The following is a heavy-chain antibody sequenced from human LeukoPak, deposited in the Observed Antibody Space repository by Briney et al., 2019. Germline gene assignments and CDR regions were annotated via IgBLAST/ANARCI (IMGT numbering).Heavy chain of an antibody. CDR2: ISTGSRYI. CDR1: GFRLSDYD. Sequence: PGGSLILSCAASGFRLSDYDMNWVRQAPGKGLEWVSSISTGSRYIYYAYSVKGRFTISRDDAKNSLYLQMDYLRAEDTAVYYCARADCSGSTCYLRRSWFDPWGQGTLVTVSS. V-gene: IGHV3-21*01. J-gene: IGHJ5*02. D-gene: IGHD2-2*01. CDR3: ARADCSGSTCYLRRSWFDP.